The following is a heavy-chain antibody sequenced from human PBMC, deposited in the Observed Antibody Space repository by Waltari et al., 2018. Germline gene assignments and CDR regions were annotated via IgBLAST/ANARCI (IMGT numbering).Heavy chain of an antibody. J-gene: IGHJ4*02. CDR2: INAGNGNT. V-gene: IGHV1-3*01. Sequence: QVQLVQSGAEVKKPGASVKVSCKASGSTFTSYAMHWVRQAPGQRLEWMGWINAGNGNTKYSQKFQGRVTITRDTSASTAYMELSSLRSEDTAVYYCARDPIAAAGIPFDYWGQGTLVTVSS. CDR1: GSTFTSYA. D-gene: IGHD6-13*01. CDR3: ARDPIAAAGIPFDY.